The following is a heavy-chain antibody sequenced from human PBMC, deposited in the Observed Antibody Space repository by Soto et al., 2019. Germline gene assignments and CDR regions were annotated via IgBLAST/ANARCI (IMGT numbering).Heavy chain of an antibody. D-gene: IGHD3-3*01. CDR2: ISGYNANT. Sequence: QVQLVQSGPEVKKPGASVKVSCKGSGYTFNSFGISWVRQAPGQGLEWMGWISGYNANTKYAQKFQGRVTMTTDTSTSTAYMDLRSLTSDDTAVYDCASYFWSGRLPYHFHFWGQGTLVTVSS. V-gene: IGHV1-18*01. CDR3: ASYFWSGRLPYHFHF. CDR1: GYTFNSFG. J-gene: IGHJ4*02.